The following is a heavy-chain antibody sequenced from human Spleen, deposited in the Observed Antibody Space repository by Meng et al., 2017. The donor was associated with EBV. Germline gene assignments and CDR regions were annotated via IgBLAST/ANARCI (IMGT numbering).Heavy chain of an antibody. CDR2: LNEDGSTT. J-gene: IGHJ4*02. V-gene: IGHV3-74*01. CDR1: GFTFSSYW. CDR3: SRDLAGSNDY. Sequence: VRLVESGGALVQPGGFLRLACEASGFTFSSYWMHWVRQVPGKGLVWVSRLNEDGSTTTYADSVKGRFTISRDNSKNTLYLQMNSLRAEDTAVYYCSRDLAGSNDYWGQGTLVTVSS. D-gene: IGHD1-14*01.